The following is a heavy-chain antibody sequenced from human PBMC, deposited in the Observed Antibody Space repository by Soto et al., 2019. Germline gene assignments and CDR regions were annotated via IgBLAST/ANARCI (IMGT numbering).Heavy chain of an antibody. CDR1: GFTFSSYA. V-gene: IGHV3-30-3*01. J-gene: IGHJ4*02. CDR2: ISYDGSNK. D-gene: IGHD2-15*01. CDR3: ARGDGISGPEGY. Sequence: QVQLVESGGGVVQPGRSLRLSCATSGFTFSSYAMHWVRQAPGKGPEWVAIISYDGSNKYYADSVKGRFIISRDNSKNTLFLQMNSLRTEVTAVYHCARGDGISGPEGYWGQGTLVTVSS.